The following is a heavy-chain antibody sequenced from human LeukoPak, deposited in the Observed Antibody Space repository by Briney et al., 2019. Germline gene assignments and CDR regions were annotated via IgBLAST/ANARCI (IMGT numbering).Heavy chain of an antibody. Sequence: SGTLSLTCAVSGGSISSSNWWSWVRQPPGKGLEWIGEIYHSGSTNYNPSLKSRLTISVDTSKNQFSLKLSSVTAADTAVYYCARHGAYGGDSEVVDYWGQGTLVTVSS. D-gene: IGHD4-23*01. J-gene: IGHJ4*02. CDR2: IYHSGST. CDR3: ARHGAYGGDSEVVDY. CDR1: GGSISSSNW. V-gene: IGHV4-4*02.